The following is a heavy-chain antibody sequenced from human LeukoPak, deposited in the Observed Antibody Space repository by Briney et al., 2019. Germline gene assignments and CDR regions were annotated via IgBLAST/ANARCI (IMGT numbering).Heavy chain of an antibody. CDR3: ARDGHTDAFDI. CDR2: IYYSGST. V-gene: IGHV4-30-4*08. CDR1: GGSISSGDYY. J-gene: IGHJ3*02. Sequence: PSETLSLTCTVSGGSISSGDYYWSWIRQPPGKGLEWIGYIYYSGSTYYNPSLKSRVTIPVDTSKNQFSLKLSSVTAADTAVYYCARDGHTDAFDIWGQGTMVTVSS.